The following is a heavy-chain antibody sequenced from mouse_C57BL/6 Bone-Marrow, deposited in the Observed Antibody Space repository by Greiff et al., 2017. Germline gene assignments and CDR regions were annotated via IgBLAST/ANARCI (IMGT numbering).Heavy chain of an antibody. CDR2: IHPSDSDT. CDR1: GYTFTSYW. J-gene: IGHJ4*01. D-gene: IGHD1-1*01. V-gene: IGHV1-74*01. Sequence: QVQLKQPGAELVKPGASVKVSCTASGYTFTSYWMHWVKQRPGQGLEWIGRIHPSDSDTNYTQKFKGKATLTVDKSSSTAYMQLSSLTSEDTAVYYCARGDYYGSSYYAMDYWGQGTSVTVSA. CDR3: ARGDYYGSSYYAMDY.